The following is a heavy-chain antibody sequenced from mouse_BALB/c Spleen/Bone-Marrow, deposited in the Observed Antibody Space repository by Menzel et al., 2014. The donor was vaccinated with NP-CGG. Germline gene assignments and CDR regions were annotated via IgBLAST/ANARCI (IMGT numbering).Heavy chain of an antibody. D-gene: IGHD2-14*01. CDR3: ARDGDYRYAWFAY. CDR2: ISDAGSYT. V-gene: IGHV5-4*02. CDR1: GFTFSDYY. Sequence: EVKLMESGGGLVKPGGSLKLSCAASGFTFSDYYMYWVRQTPEKRLEWVATISDAGSYTYYPGSVKGRFTISRDNAKNNLYLQMISLKSEDTAMYYCARDGDYRYAWFAYWGQGTLVTVST. J-gene: IGHJ3*01.